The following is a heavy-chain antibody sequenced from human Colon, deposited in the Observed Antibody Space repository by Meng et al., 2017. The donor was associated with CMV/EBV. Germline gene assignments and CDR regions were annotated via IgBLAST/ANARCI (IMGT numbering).Heavy chain of an antibody. CDR1: GPFSNSA. Sequence: GPFSNSALSWVRQAPGQGLDWMGGIIPFLSIVNYAQKFRDRVTITADKSTGTAYMELSRLRSDDTAVYYCARGAAAATYARNWFDPWGQGTLVTVSS. J-gene: IGHJ5*02. D-gene: IGHD6-13*01. V-gene: IGHV1-69*10. CDR2: IIPFLSIV. CDR3: ARGAAAATYARNWFDP.